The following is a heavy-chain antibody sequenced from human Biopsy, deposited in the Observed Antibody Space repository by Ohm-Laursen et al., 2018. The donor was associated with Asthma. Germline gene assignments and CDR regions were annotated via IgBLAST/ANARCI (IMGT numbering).Heavy chain of an antibody. V-gene: IGHV1-2*06. CDR2: INPNSGGT. CDR1: GYTFIGCH. CDR3: ARGQKSAGYRWFDP. Sequence: AASVKVSCKASGYTFIGCHIHWMRQAPGQGLEWMGRINPNSGGTNYAQKFQGRVTMTRDTSISTAYMEVSRLRSDDTAVYYCARGQKSAGYRWFDPWGQGTLVTVSS. D-gene: IGHD6-13*01. J-gene: IGHJ5*02.